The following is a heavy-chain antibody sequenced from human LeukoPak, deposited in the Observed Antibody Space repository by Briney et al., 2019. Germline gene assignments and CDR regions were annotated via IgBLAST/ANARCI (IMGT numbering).Heavy chain of an antibody. J-gene: IGHJ4*02. CDR1: GFTFSDYY. CDR2: ISSTGSTM. V-gene: IGHV3-11*04. Sequence: GGSLRLSCAASGFTFSDYYMSWIRQAPGKGLEWVSYISSTGSTMFYADSVKGRFTISRDNAKNSLYLQMNSLRAEDTAVYYCARGRYVTTRGGAAAGFLDYWGQGTLVTVST. D-gene: IGHD6-13*01. CDR3: ARGRYVTTRGGAAAGFLDY.